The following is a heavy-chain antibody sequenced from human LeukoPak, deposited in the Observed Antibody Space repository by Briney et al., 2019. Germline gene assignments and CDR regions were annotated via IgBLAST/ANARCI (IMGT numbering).Heavy chain of an antibody. CDR2: ISAYNGNT. CDR1: GYTFTSYG. Sequence: APVKVSCKASGYTFTSYGISWVRQAPGQGLEWMGWISAYNGNTNYAQKLQGRVTMTTDTSTSTAYMELRSLRSDDTAVYYCARDLVAATHFDPWGQGTLVTVSS. J-gene: IGHJ5*02. D-gene: IGHD2-15*01. CDR3: ARDLVAATHFDP. V-gene: IGHV1-18*01.